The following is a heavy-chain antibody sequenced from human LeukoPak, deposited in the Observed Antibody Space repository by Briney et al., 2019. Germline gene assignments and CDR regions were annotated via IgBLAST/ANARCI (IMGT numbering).Heavy chain of an antibody. Sequence: SVKVSCKASGGTFSSYAISWVRQAPGQGLEWMGGIIPIFGTANYAQKFQGRVAITADESTSTAYMELSSLRSEDTAVYYCARAQWELQNNWFDPWGQGTLVTVSS. J-gene: IGHJ5*02. CDR2: IIPIFGTA. CDR1: GGTFSSYA. V-gene: IGHV1-69*13. CDR3: ARAQWELQNNWFDP. D-gene: IGHD1-26*01.